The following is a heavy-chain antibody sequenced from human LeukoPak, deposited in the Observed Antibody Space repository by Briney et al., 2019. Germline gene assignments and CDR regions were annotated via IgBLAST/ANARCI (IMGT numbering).Heavy chain of an antibody. CDR3: AKRGVVIRVILVGFHKEAYYFDS. CDR1: GIALSNYG. J-gene: IGHJ4*02. D-gene: IGHD2-21*01. Sequence: LSGGSLRLSCAVSGIALSNYGMSWVRQAPGKGLEWVAGISDSGGRTNYADSVKGRFTISRDNSKNTLYLQMNSLRAEDMAVYFCAKRGVVIRVILVGFHKEAYYFDSWGQGALVTVSS. CDR2: ISDSGGRT. V-gene: IGHV3-23*01.